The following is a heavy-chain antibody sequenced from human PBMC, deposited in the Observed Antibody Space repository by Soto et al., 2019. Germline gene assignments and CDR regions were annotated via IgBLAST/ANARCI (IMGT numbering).Heavy chain of an antibody. V-gene: IGHV3-30-3*01. Sequence: GAFVRLSCAASGVTFSSYAMHWDRQAPVKGLEWEAVISYDGSNKYYADSVKGRFTISRDNSKNTLYLQMNSLRAEDTAVYYCARDRHYDFWSGYRFDYWGQGT. CDR1: GVTFSSYA. CDR2: ISYDGSNK. J-gene: IGHJ4*02. D-gene: IGHD3-3*01. CDR3: ARDRHYDFWSGYRFDY.